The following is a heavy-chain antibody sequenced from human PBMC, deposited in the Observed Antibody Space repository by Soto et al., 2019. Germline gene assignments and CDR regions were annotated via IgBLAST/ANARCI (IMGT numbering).Heavy chain of an antibody. Sequence: SETLSLTCTVSGGSISSDGNYWSWIRQHPGKGLEWIGYIYYSGSTNYNPSLKSRVTISVDTSKNQFSLKLTSVTAADTAVYYCARARRVRGIIYYYGMDVWGQGTTVTVSS. V-gene: IGHV4-31*03. J-gene: IGHJ6*02. D-gene: IGHD3-10*01. CDR3: ARARRVRGIIYYYGMDV. CDR1: GGSISSDGNY. CDR2: IYYSGST.